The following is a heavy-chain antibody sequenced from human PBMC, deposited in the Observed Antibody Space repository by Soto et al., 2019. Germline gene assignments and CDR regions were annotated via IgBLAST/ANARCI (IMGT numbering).Heavy chain of an antibody. D-gene: IGHD3-16*02. CDR1: SGSISSSNW. Sequence: QVQLQESGPGLVKPSGTLSLTCAVSSGSISSSNWWSWVRQPPGKGLEWIGEIYHSGSTNYNPSLKSRVTISVDKSKNQFSLKLSSVTAADTAVYYCARDHIYDYIWGSYRLRAFDIWGQGTMVTVSS. J-gene: IGHJ3*02. V-gene: IGHV4-4*02. CDR2: IYHSGST. CDR3: ARDHIYDYIWGSYRLRAFDI.